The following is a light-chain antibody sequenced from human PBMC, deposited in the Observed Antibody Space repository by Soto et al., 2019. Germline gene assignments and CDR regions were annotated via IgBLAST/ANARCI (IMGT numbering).Light chain of an antibody. Sequence: EIVMTQSPATLSVSPGERATLSCRASQSVSSNLAWYQQKPGQAPRLLIYGASTRATGIPARFSGSGSGTEFTLTISSLQSEDFVVYHCQQYNNWPPWTFGQGTKVDIK. CDR1: QSVSSN. CDR3: QQYNNWPPWT. V-gene: IGKV3-15*01. CDR2: GAS. J-gene: IGKJ1*01.